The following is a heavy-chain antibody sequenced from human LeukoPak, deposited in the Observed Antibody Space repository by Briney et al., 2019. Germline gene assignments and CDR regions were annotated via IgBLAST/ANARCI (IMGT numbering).Heavy chain of an antibody. CDR1: GGSFSDYY. CDR3: ARRVSGSLYYFDY. J-gene: IGHJ4*02. Sequence: SETLSLTCAVYGGSFSDYYWSWIRQPPGKGLEWIGEINHSGSTNYNPSLKSRVTISVDTSKNQFSLKLSSVTAADTAVYYCARRVSGSLYYFDYWGQGTLVTVSS. D-gene: IGHD3-10*01. V-gene: IGHV4-34*01. CDR2: INHSGST.